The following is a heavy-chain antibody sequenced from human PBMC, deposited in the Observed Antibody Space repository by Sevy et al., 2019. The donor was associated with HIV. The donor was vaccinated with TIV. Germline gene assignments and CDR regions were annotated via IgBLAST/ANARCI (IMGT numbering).Heavy chain of an antibody. CDR3: ANSDIVVVPAAISVGNYYYYGMDV. CDR2: IIPIFGTA. D-gene: IGHD2-2*01. CDR1: GGTFSSYA. J-gene: IGHJ6*02. Sequence: ASVKVSCKASGGTFSSYAISWVRQAPGQGLEWMGGIIPIFGTANYAQKFQGRVTITADESTSTAYMELSSLGSEDTAVYYCANSDIVVVPAAISVGNYYYYGMDVWGQGTTVTVSS. V-gene: IGHV1-69*13.